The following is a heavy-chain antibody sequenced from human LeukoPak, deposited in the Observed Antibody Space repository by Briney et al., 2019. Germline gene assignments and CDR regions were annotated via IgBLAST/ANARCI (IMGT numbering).Heavy chain of an antibody. CDR1: GGSISNYY. CDR2: IYYSGST. Sequence: PSETLSLTCTVSGGSISNYYWTWIRQPPGKGLEWIGYIYYSGSTNYNPSLKSRVTISVDTSNNQFSLKLSSVTAADTAVYYCARQGDYDTLFDSWGQGTLVTVSS. V-gene: IGHV4-59*08. D-gene: IGHD3-22*01. CDR3: ARQGDYDTLFDS. J-gene: IGHJ4*02.